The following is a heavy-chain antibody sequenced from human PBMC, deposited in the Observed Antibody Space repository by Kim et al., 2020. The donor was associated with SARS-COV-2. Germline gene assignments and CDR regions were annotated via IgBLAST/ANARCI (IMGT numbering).Heavy chain of an antibody. CDR3: AGPRDTAMVVYYYYGMDV. J-gene: IGHJ6*02. Sequence: SVKVSCKASGGTFSSYAISWVRQAPGQGLEWMGRIIPILGIANYAQKFQGRVTITADKSTSTAYMELSSLRSEDTAVYYCAGPRDTAMVVYYYYGMDVWGQGTTVTVSS. D-gene: IGHD5-18*01. V-gene: IGHV1-69*04. CDR1: GGTFSSYA. CDR2: IIPILGIA.